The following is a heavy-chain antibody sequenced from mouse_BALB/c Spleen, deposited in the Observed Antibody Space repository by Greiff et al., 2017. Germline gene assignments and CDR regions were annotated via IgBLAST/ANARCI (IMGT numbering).Heavy chain of an antibody. J-gene: IGHJ4*01. D-gene: IGHD2-4*01. CDR1: GFTFSSYG. CDR2: ISSGGSYT. CDR3: ARHLIYYDYVYYAMDY. Sequence: EVQGVESGGDLVKPGGSLKLSCAASGFTFSSYGMSWVRQTPDKRLEWVATISSGGSYTYYPDSVKGRFTISRDNAKNTLYLQMSSLKSEDTAMYYCARHLIYYDYVYYAMDYWGQGTSVTVSS. V-gene: IGHV5-6*01.